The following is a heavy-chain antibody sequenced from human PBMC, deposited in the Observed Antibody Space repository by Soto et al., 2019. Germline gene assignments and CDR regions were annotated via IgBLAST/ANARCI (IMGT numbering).Heavy chain of an antibody. CDR1: GGSFSGYY. Sequence: SETLSLTCAVYGGSFSGYYWSWIRQPPGKGLEWIGEINHSGSTNYNPSLKSRVTISVDTSKNQFSLKLSSVTAADTAVYYCAMGTSIYYYYGMDVWGQGTTVTVSS. D-gene: IGHD3-3*02. V-gene: IGHV4-34*01. CDR2: INHSGST. CDR3: AMGTSIYYYYGMDV. J-gene: IGHJ6*02.